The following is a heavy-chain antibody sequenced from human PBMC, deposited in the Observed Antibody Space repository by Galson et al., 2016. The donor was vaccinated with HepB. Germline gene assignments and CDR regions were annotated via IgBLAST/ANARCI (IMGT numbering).Heavy chain of an antibody. Sequence: SETLSLTCAVSGGSISGHYCSWIRQPPGKGLEWIANIFYSGITTYNLSLKSRFTIAVDTSKNQFSLKLSSVTAADTAVYYCARAGYFFDYWGQGTLVTVSS. D-gene: IGHD3-22*01. CDR3: ARAGYFFDY. V-gene: IGHV4-59*11. CDR2: IFYSGIT. J-gene: IGHJ4*02. CDR1: GGSISGHY.